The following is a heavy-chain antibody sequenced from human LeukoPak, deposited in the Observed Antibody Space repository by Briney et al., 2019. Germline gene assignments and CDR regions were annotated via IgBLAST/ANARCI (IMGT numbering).Heavy chain of an antibody. D-gene: IGHD3-22*01. CDR1: GFTLSSSG. J-gene: IGHJ4*02. CDR2: IWYDGSNK. Sequence: PGGSLRLSCGASGFTLSSSGMHWVRQAPGKGLEWVSYIWYDGSNKYYADSVKGRFTISRDNSKNTLYLQMNSLRAEDTAVYYCARDGTYYDSSGYYYVLDYWGQGTLVTVSS. CDR3: ARDGTYYDSSGYYYVLDY. V-gene: IGHV3-30*02.